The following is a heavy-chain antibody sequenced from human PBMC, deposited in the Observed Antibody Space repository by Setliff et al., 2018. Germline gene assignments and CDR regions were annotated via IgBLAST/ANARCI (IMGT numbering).Heavy chain of an antibody. CDR1: GGSISSHY. D-gene: IGHD2-21*02. Sequence: SETLSLTCTVSGGSISSHYWSWIRQPPGKGLEWIGSIYYSGSTNYNPSLKSRVTISVDTSKNQFSLKLSSVTAADTAAYYCARASARDYYYYYGMDVWAKGPRSPSP. CDR2: IYYSGST. V-gene: IGHV4-59*11. CDR3: ARASARDYYYYYGMDV. J-gene: IGHJ6*02.